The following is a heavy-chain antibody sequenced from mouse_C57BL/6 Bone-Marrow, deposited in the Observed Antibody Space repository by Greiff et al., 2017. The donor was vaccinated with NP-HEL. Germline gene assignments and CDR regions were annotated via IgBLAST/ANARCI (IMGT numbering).Heavy chain of an antibody. CDR3: ARAHYDGYPPGFAY. CDR2: IWWDDDK. D-gene: IGHD2-3*01. V-gene: IGHV8-8*01. CDR1: GFSLSTFGMG. J-gene: IGHJ3*01. Sequence: QVQLKECGPGILQPSQTLSLTCSFSGFSLSTFGMGVGWIRQPSGKGLEWLAHIWWDDDKYYNPALKSRLTISKDTSKNQVFLKLAHVDTADTATYYCARAHYDGYPPGFAYWGQGTLVTVSA.